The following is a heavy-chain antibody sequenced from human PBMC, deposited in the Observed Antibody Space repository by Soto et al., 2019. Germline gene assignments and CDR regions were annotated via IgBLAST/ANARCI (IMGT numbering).Heavy chain of an antibody. CDR2: INYSGSA. CDR3: ARHPGMDG. J-gene: IGHJ6*02. CDR1: GGSISTSSGDY. V-gene: IGHV4-39*01. Sequence: QLQLQESGPRLVKPSETLSLTSSVSGGSISTSSGDYWGWIRQPPGKGLEWIGSINYSGSAFHNPPLGCRVAIAVDTSKNHVCLKLSSVTVAVSAVFSCARHPGMDGWAQGATVIVSS.